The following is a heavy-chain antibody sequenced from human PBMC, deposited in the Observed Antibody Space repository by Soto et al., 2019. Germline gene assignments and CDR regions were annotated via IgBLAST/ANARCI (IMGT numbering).Heavy chain of an antibody. Sequence: SVKVSCKASGYTFTSYGISWVRQAPGQGLEWMGWISAYNGNTNYAQKLQGRVTMTTDTSTSTAYMELRSLRSDDTAVYYCARHHYDFWSGYYGWFDPWGQGTLVTVSS. CDR1: GYTFTSYG. J-gene: IGHJ5*02. D-gene: IGHD3-3*01. CDR3: ARHHYDFWSGYYGWFDP. CDR2: ISAYNGNT. V-gene: IGHV1-18*04.